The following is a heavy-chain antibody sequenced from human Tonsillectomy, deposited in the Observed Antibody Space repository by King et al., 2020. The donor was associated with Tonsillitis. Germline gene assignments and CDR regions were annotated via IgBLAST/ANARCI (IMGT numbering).Heavy chain of an antibody. J-gene: IGHJ2*01. V-gene: IGHV3-21*01. D-gene: IGHD4-23*01. CDR3: ARALTQIYWYFDL. CDR1: GFTFSSYS. CDR2: IRSSSSYI. Sequence: VQLVESGGGLVKPGGSLRLSCAASGFTFSSYSMNWVRQAPGKGLEWVSSIRSSSSYIYYADSVKGRFTISRDNAKNSLYLQMNSLRAEDTAVYYCARALTQIYWYFDLWGRGTLVTVSS.